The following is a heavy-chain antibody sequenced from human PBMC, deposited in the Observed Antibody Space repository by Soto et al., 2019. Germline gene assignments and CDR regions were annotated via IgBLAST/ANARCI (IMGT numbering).Heavy chain of an antibody. CDR3: ARDRESSSWSYYYYYYGRDV. Sequence: GGSLRLSCAASGFTFSSYAMHWVRQAPGKGLEWVAVISYDGSNKYYADSVKGRFTISRDNSKNTLYLQMNSLRAEDTAVYYCARDRESSSWSYYYYYYGRDVWGQGTTVTVSS. J-gene: IGHJ6*02. CDR1: GFTFSSYA. V-gene: IGHV3-30-3*01. D-gene: IGHD6-13*01. CDR2: ISYDGSNK.